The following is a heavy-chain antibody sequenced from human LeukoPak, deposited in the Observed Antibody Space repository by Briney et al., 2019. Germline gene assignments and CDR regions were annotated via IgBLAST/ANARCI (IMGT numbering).Heavy chain of an antibody. CDR1: GFTFSSYG. CDR2: ISYDGSNK. CDR3: AKSVTAIDY. D-gene: IGHD2-21*02. V-gene: IGHV3-30*18. Sequence: PGRSLRLSCAASGFTFSSYGMHWVRQAPGKGLEWVAVISYDGSNKYYADSVKGRFTISRDNSKSTLYLQMNSLRAEDTAVYYCAKSVTAIDYWGQGTLVTVSS. J-gene: IGHJ4*02.